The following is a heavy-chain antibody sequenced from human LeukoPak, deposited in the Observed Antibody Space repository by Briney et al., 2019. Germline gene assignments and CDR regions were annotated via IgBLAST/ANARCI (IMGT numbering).Heavy chain of an antibody. D-gene: IGHD6-19*01. CDR3: ASAYSSGWYGAGWFDP. V-gene: IGHV4-39*01. CDR2: IYYSGST. Sequence: SETLSLTCTVSGGSISGSSYYWGWIRQPPGKGLEWIGSIYYSGSTYYNPSLKSRVTISVDTSKNQFSLKLSSVTAADTAVYYCASAYSSGWYGAGWFDPWGQGTLVTVSS. CDR1: GGSISGSSYY. J-gene: IGHJ5*02.